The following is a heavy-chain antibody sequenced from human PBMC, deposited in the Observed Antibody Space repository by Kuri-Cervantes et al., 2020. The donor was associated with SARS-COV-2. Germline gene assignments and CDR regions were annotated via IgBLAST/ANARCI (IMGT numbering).Heavy chain of an antibody. CDR1: GYTFTTYG. V-gene: IGHV1-18*01. J-gene: IGHJ3*02. CDR2: ISTYNGNT. D-gene: IGHD3-10*01. Sequence: ASVKVSCKTSGYTFTTYGISWVRQAPGRGLEWMGWISTYNGNTNYAEILQGRVTMTTDTSTSTAYMELRSLRSDDTAVYYCARENLDLWFGELLFGHGNAFDIWGQGTMVTVSS. CDR3: ARENLDLWFGELLFGHGNAFDI.